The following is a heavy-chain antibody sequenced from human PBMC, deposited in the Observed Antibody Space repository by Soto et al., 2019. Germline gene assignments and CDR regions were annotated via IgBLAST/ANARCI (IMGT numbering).Heavy chain of an antibody. Sequence: QVQLQESGPGLVKPSQTLSLTCTVSGGSISSGGYYWSWIRQHPGKGLEGIGYIYYSGSTYYNPSLKSRVTISVDTSKNQFSLKLSSVTAADTAVYYCARVVTFGGASYFDYWGQGTLVTVSS. CDR3: ARVVTFGGASYFDY. J-gene: IGHJ4*02. CDR1: GGSISSGGYY. CDR2: IYYSGST. D-gene: IGHD3-16*01. V-gene: IGHV4-31*03.